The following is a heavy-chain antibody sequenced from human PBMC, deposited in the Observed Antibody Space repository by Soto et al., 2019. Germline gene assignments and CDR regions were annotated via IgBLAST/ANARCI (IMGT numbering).Heavy chain of an antibody. CDR2: IYYSGST. V-gene: IGHV4-59*01. Sequence: SETLSLTCSVSGGSISSYYWSWIRQPPGKGLEWIGYIYYSGSTNYNPSLKSRVTLSVDTSKNQFSLKLSSVTAADTAVYYCARGGVVVPDAIGYYYYGMDVWGQGTTVTVSS. J-gene: IGHJ6*02. D-gene: IGHD2-2*02. CDR3: ARGGVVVPDAIGYYYYGMDV. CDR1: GGSISSYY.